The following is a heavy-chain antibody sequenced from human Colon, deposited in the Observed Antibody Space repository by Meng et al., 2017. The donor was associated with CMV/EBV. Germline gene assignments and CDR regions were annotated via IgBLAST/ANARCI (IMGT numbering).Heavy chain of an antibody. Sequence: SETLSLTCTVSGGSISSSSYYWGWIRQPPGKGLEWIGSIYYSGSTYYNPSLKSRVSISVDTSKNHFSLELSSVTAADTAVYYCARVGSSGWELAYWGQGVLVTVSS. CDR1: GGSISSSSYY. CDR2: IYYSGST. V-gene: IGHV4-39*07. J-gene: IGHJ4*02. CDR3: ARVGSSGWELAY. D-gene: IGHD6-19*01.